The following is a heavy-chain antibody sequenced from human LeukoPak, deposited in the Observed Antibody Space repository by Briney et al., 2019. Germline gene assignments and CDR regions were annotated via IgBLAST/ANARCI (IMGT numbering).Heavy chain of an antibody. J-gene: IGHJ4*02. Sequence: PGGSLRLSCAGSGFSFSDYTMNWVRQAPGKGLEWVSGMSDSGGTTYYADSVKGRFTISRDNSRNTLYLEMNSLRAEDTAVYYCARAMMVVANLWGVFDYWGQGTLVTVSS. CDR1: GFSFSDYT. CDR2: MSDSGGTT. D-gene: IGHD3-22*01. CDR3: ARAMMVVANLWGVFDY. V-gene: IGHV3-23*01.